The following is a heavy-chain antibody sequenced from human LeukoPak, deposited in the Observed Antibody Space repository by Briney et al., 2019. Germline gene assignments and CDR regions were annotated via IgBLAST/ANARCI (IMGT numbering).Heavy chain of an antibody. V-gene: IGHV4-31*03. CDR1: GGSISSGGYY. Sequence: PSETLSLTCTVSGGSISSGGYYWTWIRQHPGKGLEWIGYIYYSGTTYYNPSLKSRLTMSVDTSRNQFSLKLSSVTAADTAVYYCARTYSTSLVFDYWGQGILVTVSS. CDR2: IYYSGTT. J-gene: IGHJ4*02. D-gene: IGHD6-6*01. CDR3: ARTYSTSLVFDY.